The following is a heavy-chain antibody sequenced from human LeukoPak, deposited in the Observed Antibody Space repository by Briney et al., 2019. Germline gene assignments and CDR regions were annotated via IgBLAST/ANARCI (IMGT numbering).Heavy chain of an antibody. CDR2: ISCSGGNT. D-gene: IGHD3-16*01. CDR3: AKDDDWGWFNH. CDR1: GFTFSRNG. V-gene: IGHV3-23*01. J-gene: IGHJ5*02. Sequence: GGSLRLSCAASGFTFSRNGMTWLRQAPGKGLEWVSDISCSGGNTYYADSEKGRFTISRDNSKNTLYLKMHSLRAEDTAVYYSAKDDDWGWFNHWGQGTLVTVSS.